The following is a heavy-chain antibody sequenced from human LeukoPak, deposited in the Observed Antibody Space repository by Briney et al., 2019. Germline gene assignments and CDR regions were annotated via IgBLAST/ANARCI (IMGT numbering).Heavy chain of an antibody. CDR1: GYTFTNYG. J-gene: IGHJ4*02. CDR3: ARDQGYYYDSTGYVFDS. CDR2: INVYNGKT. D-gene: IGHD3-22*01. V-gene: IGHV1-18*01. Sequence: VASVKVSCKASGYTFTNYGISWVRQAPGQGLEWMAWINVYNGKTYYAQNFQGRVTMTTDTSTSTAYMELRNLRSDDSAVYYCARDQGYYYDSTGYVFDSWGQGTLVTVSS.